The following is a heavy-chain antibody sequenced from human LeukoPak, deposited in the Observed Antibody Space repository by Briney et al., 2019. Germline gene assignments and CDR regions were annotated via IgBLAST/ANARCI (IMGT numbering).Heavy chain of an antibody. D-gene: IGHD6-6*01. CDR2: ISYDGSNK. V-gene: IGHV3-30*04. CDR3: ARDPSAARPGY. CDR1: GFTFSSYA. J-gene: IGHJ4*02. Sequence: PGGSLRLSCAASGFTFSSYAMHWVRQAPGKGLEWVAVISYDGSNKYYADSVKGRFTISRDNSKNTLYLQMNSLRAEDTAVYHCARDPSAARPGYWGQGTLVTVSS.